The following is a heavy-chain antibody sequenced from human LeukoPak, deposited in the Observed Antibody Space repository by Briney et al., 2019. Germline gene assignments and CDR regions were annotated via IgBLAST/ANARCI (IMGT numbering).Heavy chain of an antibody. Sequence: ASVKVSCKASGYTFTGYYMHWVRQAPGQGLEWMGWINPNSGGTNYAQKFQGRVTMTRDTSISTAYMELSRLRSDDTAVYYCARGDDYSNYDYYYYYMDVWGKGTTVTVSS. CDR2: INPNSGGT. CDR3: ARGDDYSNYDYYYYYMDV. J-gene: IGHJ6*03. CDR1: GYTFTGYY. V-gene: IGHV1-2*02. D-gene: IGHD4-11*01.